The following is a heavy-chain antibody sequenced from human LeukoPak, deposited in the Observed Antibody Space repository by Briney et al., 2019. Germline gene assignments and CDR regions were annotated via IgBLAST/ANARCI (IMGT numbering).Heavy chain of an antibody. CDR2: INWNGGST. D-gene: IGHD6-19*01. Sequence: GGSLRLSCAASGFTFDDYGMSWVRQAPGKGLEWVSGINWNGGSTGYADSVKGRFTISRDNAKNSLYLQMNSLRAEHTALYHCARDREAVAGTGWFDPWGQGTLVTVSS. J-gene: IGHJ5*02. CDR3: ARDREAVAGTGWFDP. CDR1: GFTFDDYG. V-gene: IGHV3-20*01.